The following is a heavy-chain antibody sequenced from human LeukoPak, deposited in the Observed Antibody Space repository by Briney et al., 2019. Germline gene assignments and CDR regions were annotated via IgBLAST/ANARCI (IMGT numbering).Heavy chain of an antibody. D-gene: IGHD3-22*01. CDR2: ITSRGEST. V-gene: IGHV3-23*01. CDR1: GFTFSIYA. J-gene: IGHJ4*02. CDR3: ARDRPNYYGSDGHYYRRDGDY. Sequence: PGGSLRLSCAASGFTFSIYAMSWVRQAPGKGLRWVSSITSRGESTWYVDSVKGRFTITRDNSETTLYLQMHSLRAEDTAVYYCARDRPNYYGSDGHYYRRDGDYWGRGTLVSVSS.